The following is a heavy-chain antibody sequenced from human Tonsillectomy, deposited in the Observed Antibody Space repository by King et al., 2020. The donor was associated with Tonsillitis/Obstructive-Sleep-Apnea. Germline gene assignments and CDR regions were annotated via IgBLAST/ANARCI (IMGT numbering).Heavy chain of an antibody. CDR1: GFTFSSYA. CDR2: ISYDGSNK. J-gene: IGHJ1*01. CDR3: ASNHDYINGGEYLQP. V-gene: IGHV3-30*04. Sequence: VQLVESGGGVVQPGRSLRLSCAASGFTFSSYAMHCVRQAPGKGLEWVAVISYDGSNKYYADSVKGRFTISRDNSKNTLYLQMNSLRAEDTAVYYCASNHDYINGGEYLQPWGQGTLVTVSS. D-gene: IGHD4/OR15-4a*01.